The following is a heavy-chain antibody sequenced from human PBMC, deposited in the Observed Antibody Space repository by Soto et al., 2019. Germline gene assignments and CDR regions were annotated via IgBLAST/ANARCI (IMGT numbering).Heavy chain of an antibody. CDR2: IDPSDSFA. D-gene: IGHD1-26*01. J-gene: IGHJ6*02. CDR3: ARHGGGGGTSSYYGMDV. CDR1: GYSFTSYW. Sequence: PGESLKISCKGSGYSFTSYWIGWVRQMPGKGLEWMGRIDPSDSFATYSPSFQGHVTISADTSSTTAYLQWSSLKASDTAIYYCARHGGGGGTSSYYGMDVWGQGTTVTVSS. V-gene: IGHV5-10-1*01.